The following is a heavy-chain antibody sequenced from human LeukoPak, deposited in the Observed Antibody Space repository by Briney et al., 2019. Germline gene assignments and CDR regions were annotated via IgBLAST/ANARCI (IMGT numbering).Heavy chain of an antibody. V-gene: IGHV3-33*01. CDR2: IWYDGSNK. Sequence: GGSLRLSRAASGFTFSSYGMHWVRQAPGKGLEWVAVIWYDGSNKYYADSVKGRFTISGDNSKNTLYLQMNSLRAEDTAVYYCAGDGEYYDSSGYYQILDYWGQGTLVTVSS. D-gene: IGHD3-22*01. CDR1: GFTFSSYG. J-gene: IGHJ4*02. CDR3: AGDGEYYDSSGYYQILDY.